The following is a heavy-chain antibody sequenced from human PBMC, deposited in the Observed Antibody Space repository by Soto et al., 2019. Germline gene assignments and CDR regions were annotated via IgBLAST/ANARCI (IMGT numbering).Heavy chain of an antibody. CDR2: IIPIFGTA. Sequence: QVQLVQSGAEVKKPGASVKVSCKASGYTFTSYGISWVRQAPGQGLEWMGWIIPIFGTANYAQKFQGRVTITADESTSTAYMELSSLRSEDTAVYYCARVPVSSSGAAFDYWGQGTLVTVSS. CDR3: ARVPVSSSGAAFDY. CDR1: GYTFTSYG. V-gene: IGHV1-69*13. D-gene: IGHD3-22*01. J-gene: IGHJ4*02.